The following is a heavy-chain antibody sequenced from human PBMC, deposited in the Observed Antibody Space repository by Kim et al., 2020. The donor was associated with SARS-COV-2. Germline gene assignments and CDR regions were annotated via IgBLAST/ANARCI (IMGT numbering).Heavy chain of an antibody. D-gene: IGHD1-7*01. Sequence: GGSLRLSCAASGFTFSSYSMNWVRQAPGKGLEWVSSISSSSSYIYYADSVKGRFTISRDNAKNSLYLQMNSLRAEDTAVYYCARFWNYGFYYYGMDVWGQGTTVTVSS. CDR2: ISSSSSYI. J-gene: IGHJ6*02. V-gene: IGHV3-21*01. CDR1: GFTFSSYS. CDR3: ARFWNYGFYYYGMDV.